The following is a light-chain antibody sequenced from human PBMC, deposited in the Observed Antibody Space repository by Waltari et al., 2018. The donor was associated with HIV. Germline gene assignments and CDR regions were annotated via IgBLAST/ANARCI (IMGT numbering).Light chain of an antibody. CDR1: QSLAFRDGTSY. CDR3: MQATSWPHT. V-gene: IGKV2-30*01. Sequence: TQSPLSLSVTLGQPAAISCKSNQSLAFRDGTSYLFWYHQRPGHPPRRLLYQVSRRDSGVPGRITGSGSDTDFTLRISRVAAEDAGFYFCMQATSWPHTVGQRTELQI. CDR2: QVS. J-gene: IGKJ2*01.